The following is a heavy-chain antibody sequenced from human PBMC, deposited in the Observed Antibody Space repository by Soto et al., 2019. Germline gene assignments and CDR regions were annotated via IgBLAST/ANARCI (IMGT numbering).Heavy chain of an antibody. CDR1: GGTFSRYA. D-gene: IGHD6-13*01. J-gene: IGHJ5*02. CDR3: ARASIHGSSWYFWFDP. V-gene: IGHV1-69*01. Sequence: QVQLVQSGAEVRKPGSSVKVSCKASGGTFSRYAINWVRQAPGQGLEWMGGIIPMFGTTNYAQKFKGRVTITADESTSTIYMELNTLRSEDAAVYYCARASIHGSSWYFWFDP. CDR2: IIPMFGTT.